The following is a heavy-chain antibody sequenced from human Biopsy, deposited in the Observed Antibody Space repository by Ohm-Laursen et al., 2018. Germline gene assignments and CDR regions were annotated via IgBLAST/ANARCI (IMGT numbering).Heavy chain of an antibody. D-gene: IGHD3-3*01. V-gene: IGHV4-59*01. CDR2: IYYSGTT. J-gene: IGHJ5*01. Sequence: GTLFLTCSVSGESMGTYYWSWIRQPPGKVMEWIASIYYSGTTHKNPSLKSRVTISVDTSQGLLSLDLSSVTAADTAVYYCARVRGRFLEWFDYWGQGTLVTVSS. CDR1: GESMGTYY. CDR3: ARVRGRFLEWFDY.